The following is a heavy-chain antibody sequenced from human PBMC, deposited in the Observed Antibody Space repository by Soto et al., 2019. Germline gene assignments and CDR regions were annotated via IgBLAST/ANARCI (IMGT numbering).Heavy chain of an antibody. J-gene: IGHJ4*02. CDR1: GLTFSNYY. V-gene: IGHV3-21*01. D-gene: IGHD3-22*01. CDR3: AGTYDSLDY. Sequence: GGSLRLSCAASGLTFSNYYMNWVRQAPGKGLEWVSSIGSSGSHMFYADSVKGRFTISRDNTRNSLYLQMNSLRAEDAAVYYCAGTYDSLDYWGQGTLVTVSS. CDR2: IGSSGSHM.